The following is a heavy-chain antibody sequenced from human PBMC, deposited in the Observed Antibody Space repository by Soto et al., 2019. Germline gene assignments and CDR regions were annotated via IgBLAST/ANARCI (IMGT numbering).Heavy chain of an antibody. D-gene: IGHD3-10*01. V-gene: IGHV3-23*01. Sequence: GESLRLSCAAYGFTFSNYAMSWVRQAPGKGPEWVSAISGGGGQTYYLESVKGRFTTSRDNSKNTVSLLLNSLRADDTAVYYCAKEGSPPFFQNWGQGTLVTVSS. CDR1: GFTFSNYA. CDR3: AKEGSPPFFQN. CDR2: ISGGGGQT. J-gene: IGHJ4*02.